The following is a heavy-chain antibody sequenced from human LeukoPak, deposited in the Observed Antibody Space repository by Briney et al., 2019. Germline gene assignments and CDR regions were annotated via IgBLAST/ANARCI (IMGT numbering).Heavy chain of an antibody. CDR3: AAHRAHRSGWYPITDY. CDR1: GGSISSYY. J-gene: IGHJ4*02. D-gene: IGHD6-19*01. V-gene: IGHV4-34*01. Sequence: SETLSLTCTVSGGSISSYYWSWIRQPPGKGLEWIGEINHSGSTNYNPSLNSRVTISVDPSNNQFSLNLRSVPAADTPVYYCAAHRAHRSGWYPITDYWGQGTLVTVSS. CDR2: INHSGST.